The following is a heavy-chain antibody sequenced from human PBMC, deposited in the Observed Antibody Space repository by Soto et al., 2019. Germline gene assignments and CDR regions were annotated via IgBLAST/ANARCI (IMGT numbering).Heavy chain of an antibody. D-gene: IGHD6-13*01. CDR2: ISYRGIK. Sequence: QVQLQESGPGLVKPSQTLCLTCTVSGGSFSSGAYHWSWVRQHPGQGLEWIAFISYRGIKYSNPSLQRRLSMSVDTSKNQFSLNLTSVTAADTAVYNCARMSATGTRWFAPWGQGTLVTVSS. J-gene: IGHJ5*02. CDR1: GGSFSSGAYH. CDR3: ARMSATGTRWFAP. V-gene: IGHV4-31*03.